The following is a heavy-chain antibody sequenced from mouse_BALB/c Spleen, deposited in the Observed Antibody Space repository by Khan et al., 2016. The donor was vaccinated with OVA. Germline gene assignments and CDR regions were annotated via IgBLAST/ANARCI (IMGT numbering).Heavy chain of an antibody. D-gene: IGHD2-14*01. J-gene: IGHJ3*01. CDR3: ARSTYRYAFVY. Sequence: EVELVESGPSLVKPSQTLSLTCSVTGDSITTGYWNWIRKFPGNKLEYMGYIIYTGYTYYNPSLKSRISITRHTSNNQYYLQLNSVTDEDTATYYGARSTYRYAFVYWGQGTRVTVSA. CDR2: IIYTGYT. CDR1: GDSITTGY. V-gene: IGHV3-8*02.